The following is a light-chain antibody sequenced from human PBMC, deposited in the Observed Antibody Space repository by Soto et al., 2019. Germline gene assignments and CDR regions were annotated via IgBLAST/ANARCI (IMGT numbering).Light chain of an antibody. CDR3: GTWDSSLSAGQV. CDR2: DNN. V-gene: IGLV1-51*01. Sequence: QSVLTQPPSVSAAPGQKVTISCSGSSSNIGNNYVSWYQQLPGTAPKLLIYDNNKRPSGIPDRFSGSKSGTSATLGITGLQTGVEADYYCGTWDSSLSAGQVFGGGTQLTVL. J-gene: IGLJ7*01. CDR1: SSNIGNNY.